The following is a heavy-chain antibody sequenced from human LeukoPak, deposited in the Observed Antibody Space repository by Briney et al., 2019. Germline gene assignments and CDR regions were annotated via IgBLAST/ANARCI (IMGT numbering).Heavy chain of an antibody. CDR2: ISYDGSNK. J-gene: IGHJ6*04. Sequence: GRSLRLSCAASGFTFSSYAMHWVRQAPGKGLEWVAVISYDGSNKYYADSVKGRFTISRDNSKNTLYLQMNSLRAEDTAVYYCARDHRRSYGVDVWGKGTTVTVSS. V-gene: IGHV3-30*04. CDR3: ARDHRRSYGVDV. CDR1: GFTFSSYA.